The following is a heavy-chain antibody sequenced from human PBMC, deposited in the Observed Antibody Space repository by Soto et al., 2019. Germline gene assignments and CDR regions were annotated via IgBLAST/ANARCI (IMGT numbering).Heavy chain of an antibody. D-gene: IGHD6-13*01. V-gene: IGHV3-23*01. CDR3: ATRDSSPGYPGYYFNP. J-gene: IGHJ4*02. CDR2: FSDGGSNT. Sequence: EVQLLESGGGLVQPGGSLRLSCAASGFSFSSYAMNWVRQAPGKGLECVSAFSDGGSNTYYTDSMKGRFTISRDNSKNPVFLQMNSLRAEDTAFYYWATRDSSPGYPGYYFNPGGKEPLFPVPS. CDR1: GFSFSSYA.